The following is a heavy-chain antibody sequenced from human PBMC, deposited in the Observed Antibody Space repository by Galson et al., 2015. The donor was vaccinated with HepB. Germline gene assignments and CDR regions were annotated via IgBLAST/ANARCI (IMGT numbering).Heavy chain of an antibody. CDR3: AREGGHYYDSSGYYYFDY. CDR2: ISYDGSNK. CDR1: GFTFSSYA. D-gene: IGHD3-22*01. J-gene: IGHJ4*02. V-gene: IGHV3-30-3*01. Sequence: SLRLSCAASGFTFSSYAMHWVRQAPGKGLEWVAVISYDGSNKYYADSVKGRFTISRDNSKNTLYLQMNSLRAEDTAVYYCAREGGHYYDSSGYYYFDYWGQGTLVTVSS.